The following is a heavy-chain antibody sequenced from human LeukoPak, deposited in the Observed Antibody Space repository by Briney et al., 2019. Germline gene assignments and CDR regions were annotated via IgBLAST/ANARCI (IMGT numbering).Heavy chain of an antibody. CDR3: ARPRRAWYFDY. Sequence: GGSLRLSCAASGFMFSSYWMSWVRQDPGKGLEWVANIKQDGSEKYYVDSVKGRFTISRDNAKNSLYLQMNSLRAEDTAVYYCARPRRAWYFDYWGQGTLVTVSS. CDR1: GFMFSSYW. J-gene: IGHJ4*02. V-gene: IGHV3-7*01. CDR2: IKQDGSEK.